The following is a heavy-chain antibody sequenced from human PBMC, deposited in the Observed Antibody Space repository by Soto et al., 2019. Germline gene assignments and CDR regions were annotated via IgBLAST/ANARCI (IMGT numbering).Heavy chain of an antibody. CDR3: ARDLGKQWLVRAHLDY. Sequence: QVQLVESGGGVVQPGRSLRLSCAASGFTFSSYGMHWVRQAPGKGLEWVAVIWYDGSNKYYADSVKGRFTISRDNSKNTLYLQMNSLRAEDTAVYYCARDLGKQWLVRAHLDYWGQGTLVTVSS. CDR1: GFTFSSYG. CDR2: IWYDGSNK. V-gene: IGHV3-33*01. D-gene: IGHD6-19*01. J-gene: IGHJ4*02.